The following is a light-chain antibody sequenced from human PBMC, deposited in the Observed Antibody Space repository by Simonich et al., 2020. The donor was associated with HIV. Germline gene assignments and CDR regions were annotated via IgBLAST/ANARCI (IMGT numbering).Light chain of an antibody. CDR2: DVS. CDR1: SSDVGGHNY. Sequence: QSALTQPRSVSVSPGQSVTISCTGTSSDVGGHNYVSWYQQHPGKAPKLMIYDVSKRPSGVPDLFSGSKSGNTASLTISGLQAEDEADYYCCSYAGSYTWVFGGGTKLTVL. CDR3: CSYAGSYTWV. J-gene: IGLJ3*02. V-gene: IGLV2-11*01.